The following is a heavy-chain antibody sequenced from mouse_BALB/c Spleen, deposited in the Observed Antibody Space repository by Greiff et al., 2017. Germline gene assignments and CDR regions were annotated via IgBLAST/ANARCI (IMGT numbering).Heavy chain of an antibody. CDR1: GFSLTSYG. CDR3: ARMGGFAD. CDR2: IWSGGST. J-gene: IGHJ3*01. D-gene: IGHD4-1*01. Sequence: QVQLQQSGPGLVQPSQRLSISCTVSGFSLTSYGVHWVRQSPGKGLEWLGVIWSGGSTAYNTAFISRLDISKDNTKSQVFYKMNSLQANDTAIYYCARMGGFADWGQGTLVTVSA. V-gene: IGHV2-2*02.